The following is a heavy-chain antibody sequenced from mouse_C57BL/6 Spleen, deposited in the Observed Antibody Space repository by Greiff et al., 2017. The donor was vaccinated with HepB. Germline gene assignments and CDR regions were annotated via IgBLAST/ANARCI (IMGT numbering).Heavy chain of an antibody. CDR2: INYDGSST. CDR1: GFTFSDYY. CDR3: ARVSNYGYFDV. D-gene: IGHD2-5*01. Sequence: EVKLMESEGGLVQPGSSMKLSCTASGFTFSDYYMAWVRQVPEKGLEWVANINYDGSSTYYLDSLKSRFIISRDNAKNILYLQMSSLKSEDTATYYCARVSNYGYFDVWGTGTTVTVSS. J-gene: IGHJ1*03. V-gene: IGHV5-16*01.